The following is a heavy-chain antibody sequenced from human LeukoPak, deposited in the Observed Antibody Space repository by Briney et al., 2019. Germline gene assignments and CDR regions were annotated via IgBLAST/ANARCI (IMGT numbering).Heavy chain of an antibody. V-gene: IGHV1-69*13. J-gene: IGHJ3*02. CDR1: GDTFSSYA. CDR2: TIPMFGTA. CDR3: ARGRPTHQDVFDI. Sequence: ASVKVSCKASGDTFSSYAISWVRQAPGQGPEWMGGTIPMFGTAHYEQKFQGRVTITADESTRTVYMELSSLRSEDTAVYYCARGRPTHQDVFDIWGQGTMVTVSS.